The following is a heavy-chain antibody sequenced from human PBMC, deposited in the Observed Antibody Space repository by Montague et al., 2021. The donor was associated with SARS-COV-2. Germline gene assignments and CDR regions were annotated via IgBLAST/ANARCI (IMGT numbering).Heavy chain of an antibody. CDR3: ARAQVTIFGVLIMLPAAGAVDV. D-gene: IGHD3-3*01. V-gene: IGHV4-34*01. CDR1: SGSFSDYY. CDR2: INHSGSS. Sequence: SETLSLTCAVYSGSFSDYYWTWVRQPPGKGLEWIGEINHSGSSNYNPSLESRVTMSVDTSKNQFSPRLNSVSAADTAVYYCARAQVTIFGVLIMLPAAGAVDVWGQGTTVTVSS. J-gene: IGHJ3*01.